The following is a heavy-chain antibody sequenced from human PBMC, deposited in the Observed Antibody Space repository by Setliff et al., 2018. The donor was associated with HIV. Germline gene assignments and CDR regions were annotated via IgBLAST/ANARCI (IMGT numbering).Heavy chain of an antibody. D-gene: IGHD5-18*01. V-gene: IGHV3-21*01. CDR2: ISSSGNYI. CDR1: GFGFSSFG. Sequence: GGSLRLSCVASGFGFSSFGMHWVRQAPGKGLEWVASISSSGNYIYYADSVKARFTISRDNAKKSLYLQMNSLRAEDTAVYYCAKEGTYRGYSYGYSYYLDYWGQGTLVTVSS. CDR3: AKEGTYRGYSYGYSYYLDY. J-gene: IGHJ4*02.